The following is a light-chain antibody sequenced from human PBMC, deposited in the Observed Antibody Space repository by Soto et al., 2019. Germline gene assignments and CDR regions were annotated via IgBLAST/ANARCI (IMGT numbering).Light chain of an antibody. Sequence: QSALAQPASVSGSPGQSITISCTGTSSDVGGYNYVSWYQQYPGKAPKLMIFDVSNRPSGVSNRFSGFKYGNTASLTIAGLQTEDEADYYCSSYTSASTLIFGGGTQLTVL. CDR2: DVS. J-gene: IGLJ7*01. V-gene: IGLV2-14*01. CDR3: SSYTSASTLI. CDR1: SSDVGGYNY.